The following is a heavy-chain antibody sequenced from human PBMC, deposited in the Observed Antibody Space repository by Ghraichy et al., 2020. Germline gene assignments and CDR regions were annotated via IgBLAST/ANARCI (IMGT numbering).Heavy chain of an antibody. CDR2: ITGSSITL. J-gene: IGHJ2*01. CDR3: ARLPLPRRAAVGDWYFDP. Sequence: GALRLSCEGSGFSFSDYSMIWVRLTPRKALEWVSYITGSSITLFYKDSVKGRFTISRDNAKNSLYLQMNSLRAEDTAVYYCARLPLPRRAAVGDWYFDPWGRGTLVTVSS. D-gene: IGHD6-13*01. CDR1: GFSFSDYS. V-gene: IGHV3-48*01.